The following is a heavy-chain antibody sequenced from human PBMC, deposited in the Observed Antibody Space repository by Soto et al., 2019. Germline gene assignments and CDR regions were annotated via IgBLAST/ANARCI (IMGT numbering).Heavy chain of an antibody. CDR3: ETSHTPFDF. CDR2: FSYGGST. D-gene: IGHD5-18*01. J-gene: IGHJ4*02. CDR1: SDSISSSSYF. V-gene: IGHV4-39*01. Sequence: QLQLQESGPGLVKPSETLSLTCTGSSDSISSSSYFWGWVRQPPGKGLEWIASFSYGGSTYYNPSHKCRVTISVDTSKTQFSLKPTSVTASDTAVYYCETSHTPFDFWGQGTRVTVSS.